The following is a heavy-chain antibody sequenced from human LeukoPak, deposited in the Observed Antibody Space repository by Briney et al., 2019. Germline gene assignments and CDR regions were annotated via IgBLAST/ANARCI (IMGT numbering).Heavy chain of an antibody. Sequence: PGRSLRLSCAASRFTFSNYVMHWVRQAPGKGLEWVAVISYDGSDKYYADSVKGRFTISRDNSKNTLYLQINSLRSEDTAVYYCARFNKGYDIFFYYYYYMDVWGKGTTVTVSS. CDR3: ARFNKGYDIFFYYYYYMDV. CDR2: ISYDGSDK. V-gene: IGHV3-30*03. D-gene: IGHD3-9*01. J-gene: IGHJ6*03. CDR1: RFTFSNYV.